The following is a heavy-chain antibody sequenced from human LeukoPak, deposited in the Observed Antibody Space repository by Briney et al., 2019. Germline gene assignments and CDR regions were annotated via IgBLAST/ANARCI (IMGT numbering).Heavy chain of an antibody. CDR2: ISGSGGST. Sequence: GGSLRLSCAASGFTFSSYAMSWVRQAPGKGLEWVSAISGSGGSTYYADSVKGRFTISRDNSKNTLYLQMNSLRAEDTAVYYCARRHQSCDGGSCYPYYFDSWGQGTLVTVSS. V-gene: IGHV3-23*01. CDR3: ARRHQSCDGGSCYPYYFDS. D-gene: IGHD2-15*01. CDR1: GFTFSSYA. J-gene: IGHJ4*02.